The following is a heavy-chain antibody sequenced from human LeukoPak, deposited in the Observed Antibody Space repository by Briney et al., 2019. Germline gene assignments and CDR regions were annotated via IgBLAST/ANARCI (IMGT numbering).Heavy chain of an antibody. CDR3: ASLYDYVWGSYRYTYRVDY. CDR2: IYHSGST. V-gene: IGHV4-38-2*01. J-gene: IGHJ4*02. D-gene: IGHD3-16*02. Sequence: SETLSLTCAVSGYSISSGYYWGWIRQPPGEGLEWIGSIYHSGSTYYNPSLKSRVTISVDTSKNQFSLKLSSVTAADTAVYYCASLYDYVWGSYRYTYRVDYWGQGTLVTVSS. CDR1: GYSISSGYY.